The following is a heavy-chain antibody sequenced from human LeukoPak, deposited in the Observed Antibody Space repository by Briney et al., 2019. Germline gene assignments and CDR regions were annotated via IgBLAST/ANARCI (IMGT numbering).Heavy chain of an antibody. D-gene: IGHD2-15*01. CDR1: NYSISNGYY. Sequence: PSETLSLTCSVSNYSISNGYYWGWIRQPPGKGLEWIGDIYHTGFTSYNPSLKSRLTISVDTSRNQFSLDLNSVTAADTAVYYCVRGLPLQHWGQGTLVTVSS. J-gene: IGHJ1*01. CDR2: IYHTGFT. V-gene: IGHV4-38-2*02. CDR3: VRGLPLQH.